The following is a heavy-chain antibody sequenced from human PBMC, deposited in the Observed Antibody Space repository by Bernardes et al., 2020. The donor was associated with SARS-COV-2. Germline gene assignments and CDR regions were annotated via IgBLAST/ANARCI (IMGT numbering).Heavy chain of an antibody. V-gene: IGHV4-59*01. CDR3: ARGSYYGSGRE. CDR2: IYDSGST. CDR1: GASISSYY. Sequence: SETLSLTCTVSGASISSYYWSWIRQPPGKGLEWIGYIYDSGSTNYNPSLKSRVTISVDTSKNQFSLNLTSVTAADTAVYYCARGSYYGSGREWGQGTLVTVSS. D-gene: IGHD3-10*01. J-gene: IGHJ4*02.